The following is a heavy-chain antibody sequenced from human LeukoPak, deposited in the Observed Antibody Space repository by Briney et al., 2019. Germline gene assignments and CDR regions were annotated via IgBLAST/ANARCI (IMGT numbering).Heavy chain of an antibody. CDR2: ISSSSSYI. D-gene: IGHD3-22*01. CDR3: ARDRYYYEANSWFDP. Sequence: KPGGSLRLSCAASGFTFSSYSMNWVRQAPGKGLEWVSSISSSSSYIYYADSVKGRFTISRDNAKNSLYLQMNSLRAEDTAVYYCARDRYYYEANSWFDPWGQGTLVTVSS. J-gene: IGHJ5*02. CDR1: GFTFSSYS. V-gene: IGHV3-21*01.